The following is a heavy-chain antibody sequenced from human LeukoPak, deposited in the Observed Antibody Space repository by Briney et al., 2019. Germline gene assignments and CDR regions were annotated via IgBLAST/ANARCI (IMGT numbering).Heavy chain of an antibody. Sequence: ASVKVSYKASGYTFSSSGFSWVRQAPGQGLEWMGWISPYNDDTRYEQTLQGRVTMTTDTSTSTVYMELRSLRSDDTAVYYCARSGSGYHPIDYWGQGTRVTVSS. CDR1: GYTFSSSG. J-gene: IGHJ4*02. D-gene: IGHD5-12*01. V-gene: IGHV1-18*01. CDR3: ARSGSGYHPIDY. CDR2: ISPYNDDT.